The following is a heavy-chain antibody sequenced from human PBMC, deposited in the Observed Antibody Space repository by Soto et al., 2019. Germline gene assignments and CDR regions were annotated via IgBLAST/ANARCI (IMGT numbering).Heavy chain of an antibody. CDR3: AKLGGVRIVVVVAATKIDY. Sequence: GGSLRLSCAASGFPFSSYSMNWVRQAPGKGLEWVSYISVSSSMIYYADSVKGRFTISRDNAKNSLYLQMNSLRAEDTAVYYCAKLGGVRIVVVVAATKIDYWGQGTLVTVSS. CDR1: GFPFSSYS. J-gene: IGHJ4*02. D-gene: IGHD2-15*01. CDR2: ISVSSSMI. V-gene: IGHV3-48*01.